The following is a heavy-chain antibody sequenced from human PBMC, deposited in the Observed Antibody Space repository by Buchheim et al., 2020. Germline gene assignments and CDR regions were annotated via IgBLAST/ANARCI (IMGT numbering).Heavy chain of an antibody. J-gene: IGHJ4*02. Sequence: EVQLVESGGGLIQPGGSLRLSCAASGFIFSSYSXNWVRQAPGKGLEWVLYISSSSSAGYYADSVKGRFTXSRDNAKNSLYLQMNSLRVEDTAVYYCARGVPHYDSSGYYQFDYWGQGTL. CDR3: ARGVPHYDSSGYYQFDY. D-gene: IGHD3-22*01. CDR1: GFIFSSYS. CDR2: ISSSSSAG. V-gene: IGHV3-48*01.